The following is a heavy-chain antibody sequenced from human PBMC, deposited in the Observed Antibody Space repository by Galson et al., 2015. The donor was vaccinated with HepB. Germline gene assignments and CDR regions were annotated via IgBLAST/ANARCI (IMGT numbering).Heavy chain of an antibody. CDR3: ATDLGYCSGGSCDAGMDV. CDR1: GYTLTELP. D-gene: IGHD2-15*01. J-gene: IGHJ6*02. Sequence: SVKVSCKVSGYTLTELPMHWVRQAPGKGLEWMGGFDPEDGETIYAQKFQGRVTMTEDTSTDTAYMELSSLRSEDTAVYYCATDLGYCSGGSCDAGMDVWGQGTTVTVSS. CDR2: FDPEDGET. V-gene: IGHV1-24*01.